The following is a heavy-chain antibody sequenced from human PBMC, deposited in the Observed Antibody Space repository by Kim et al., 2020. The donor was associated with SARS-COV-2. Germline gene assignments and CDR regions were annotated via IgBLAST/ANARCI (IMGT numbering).Heavy chain of an antibody. CDR3: ARDTCSGGSCYSGYFDY. Sequence: ASVKVSCKASGYTFTTYAMHWVRQAPGQRLEWMGWINAGNGNTKYSQKFQGRVTINRDTSASTAYMELSRLGSEDTAVYYCARDTCSGGSCYSGYFDYWG. V-gene: IGHV1-3*01. J-gene: IGHJ4*03. D-gene: IGHD2-15*01. CDR2: INAGNGNT. CDR1: GYTFTTYA.